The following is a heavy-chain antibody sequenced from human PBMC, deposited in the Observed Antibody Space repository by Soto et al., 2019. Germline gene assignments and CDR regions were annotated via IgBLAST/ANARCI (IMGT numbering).Heavy chain of an antibody. CDR1: GFTFSSYA. V-gene: IGHV3-64D*06. J-gene: IGHJ6*02. Sequence: PGGSLRLSCSASGFTFSSYAMHWVRQAPGKGLEYVSAISSNGGSTYYADSVKGRFTISRDNSKNTLYLQMSSLRAEDTAVYYCVKLCSSASCYYYYYGMDVWGQGTTVTVS. CDR3: VKLCSSASCYYYYYGMDV. CDR2: ISSNGGST. D-gene: IGHD2-2*01.